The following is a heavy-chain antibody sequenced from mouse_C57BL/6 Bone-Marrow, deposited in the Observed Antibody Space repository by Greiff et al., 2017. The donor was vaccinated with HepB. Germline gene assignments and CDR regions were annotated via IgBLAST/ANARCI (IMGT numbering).Heavy chain of an antibody. V-gene: IGHV5-17*01. CDR3: ARSGTGFDY. D-gene: IGHD4-1*01. J-gene: IGHJ2*01. CDR2: ISSGSSTI. CDR1: GFTFSDYG. Sequence: EVKLMDSGGGLVKPGGSLKLSCAASGFTFSDYGMHWVRQAPEKGLEWVAYISSGSSTIYYADTVKGRFTISRDNAKNTLFLQMTSLRSEDTAMYYCARSGTGFDYWGQGTTLTVSS.